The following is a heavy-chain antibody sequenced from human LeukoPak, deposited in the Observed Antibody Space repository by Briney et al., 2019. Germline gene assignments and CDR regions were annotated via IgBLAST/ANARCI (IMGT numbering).Heavy chain of an antibody. CDR1: GYTFTSYG. Sequence: ASVKVSCKASGYTFTSYGISWVRQAPGQGLEWMGWISAYNGNTNYAQKLQGRVTMTTDTSTSTAYMELRSLRSDDTAVYYCARDYYYGSGSYRNKDYWGQGTLVTVSS. V-gene: IGHV1-18*01. CDR2: ISAYNGNT. D-gene: IGHD3-10*01. CDR3: ARDYYYGSGSYRNKDY. J-gene: IGHJ4*02.